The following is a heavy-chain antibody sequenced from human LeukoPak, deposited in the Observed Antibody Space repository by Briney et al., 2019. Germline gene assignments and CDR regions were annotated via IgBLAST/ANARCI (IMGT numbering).Heavy chain of an antibody. CDR1: GFTFSSYS. V-gene: IGHV3-21*01. CDR3: ARDRINYYGSGSYLRDDC. D-gene: IGHD3-10*01. CDR2: ISSSSSYI. J-gene: IGHJ4*02. Sequence: PGGSLRLSCAASGFTFSSYSMNWVRQAPGKGLEWVSSISSSSSYIYYADSVKGRFTISRDNAKNSLYLQMNSLRAEDTAVYHCARDRINYYGSGSYLRDDCWGQGTLVTVSS.